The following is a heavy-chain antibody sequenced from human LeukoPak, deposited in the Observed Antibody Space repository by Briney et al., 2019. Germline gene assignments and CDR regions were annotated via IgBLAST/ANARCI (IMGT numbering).Heavy chain of an antibody. CDR2: ISGDGSLR. J-gene: IGHJ6*02. CDR3: ATDHFYNLPT. V-gene: IGHV3-74*01. Sequence: PGGSLRLSCAASGVTSGVPFSLHWMHWVRQAPGKGLVWVSHISGDGSLRTYADPVKGRFTISRDNAKNTLHLQMDSLGAEDTAVYYCATDHFYNLPTWGQGTTVTVSS. CDR1: GVTSGVPFSLHW. D-gene: IGHD2/OR15-2a*01.